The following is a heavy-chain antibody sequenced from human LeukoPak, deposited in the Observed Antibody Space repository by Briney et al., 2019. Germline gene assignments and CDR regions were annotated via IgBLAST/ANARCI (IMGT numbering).Heavy chain of an antibody. J-gene: IGHJ4*02. V-gene: IGHV1-18*01. CDR2: ISAYNGNT. CDR3: ARIVDYYDSSGYKD. Sequence: ASVKVFCKASGYTFTSYGISWVRQAPGQGLEWMGWISAYNGNTNYAQKLQGRVTMTTDTSTSTAYMELRSLRSDDTAVYYCARIVDYYDSSGYKDWGQGTLVTVSS. CDR1: GYTFTSYG. D-gene: IGHD3-22*01.